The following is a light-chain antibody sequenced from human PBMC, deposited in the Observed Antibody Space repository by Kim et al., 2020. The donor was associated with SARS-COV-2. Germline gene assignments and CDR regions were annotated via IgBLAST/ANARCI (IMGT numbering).Light chain of an antibody. CDR1: QSINTKY. CDR2: AAS. Sequence: EIVLTQSPGTLSSSPGERATLSCRASQSINTKYLSWYQQKPGQAPSLLIFAASSRATGIPDRFSGSGSGTDFTLTISRLEPEDFAVYYCQQYDTAPRTFGQGTKVDIK. V-gene: IGKV3-20*01. J-gene: IGKJ1*01. CDR3: QQYDTAPRT.